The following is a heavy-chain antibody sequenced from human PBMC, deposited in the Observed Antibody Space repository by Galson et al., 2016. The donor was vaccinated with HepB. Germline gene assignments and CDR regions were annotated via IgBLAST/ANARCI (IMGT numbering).Heavy chain of an antibody. CDR3: AKEPNYDFRSGHPFDY. CDR1: GFTFSSYA. J-gene: IGHJ4*02. CDR2: ISGSGGTT. Sequence: SLRLSCAASGFTFSSYALSWVRQAPGKGLEWVSVISGSGGTTYYADSVKGRFTISRDNSKNALYLQMNSLRAEDTAVYYCAKEPNYDFRSGHPFDYWGQGTLVTVSS. D-gene: IGHD3-3*01. V-gene: IGHV3-23*01.